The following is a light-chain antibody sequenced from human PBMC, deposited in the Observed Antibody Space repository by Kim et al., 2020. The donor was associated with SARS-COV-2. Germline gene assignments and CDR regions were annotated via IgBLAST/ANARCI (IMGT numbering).Light chain of an antibody. CDR3: QQYEDLPYT. Sequence: DIQMTQSPSSLSASVGDRVSITCQATHDISNYLNWYQQKPGKAPKLLIYDASNLEAGVPSRFSGSGSGTDFSFTISSLQPEDIATYYCQQYEDLPYTFGQGTKLEIK. CDR1: HDISNY. J-gene: IGKJ2*01. V-gene: IGKV1-33*01. CDR2: DAS.